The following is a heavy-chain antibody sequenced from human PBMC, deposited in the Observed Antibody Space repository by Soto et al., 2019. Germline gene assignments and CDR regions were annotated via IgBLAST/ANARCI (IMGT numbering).Heavy chain of an antibody. Sequence: QVQLVESGGGVVQPGRSLRLSCAASGFTFSSYGMHWVRQAPGKGLEWVAVIWFDGSNKWYSDSVKGRFPIYRDNSTNTLYLQMNSLGAEDTAVYSCARDRGYSGYDSPRHYHGLDVGGQGTTVTVSS. CDR2: IWFDGSNK. D-gene: IGHD5-12*01. CDR3: ARDRGYSGYDSPRHYHGLDV. CDR1: GFTFSSYG. V-gene: IGHV3-33*01. J-gene: IGHJ6*02.